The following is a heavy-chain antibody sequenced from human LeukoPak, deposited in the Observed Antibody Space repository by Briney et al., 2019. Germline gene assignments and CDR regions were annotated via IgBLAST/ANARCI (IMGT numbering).Heavy chain of an antibody. V-gene: IGHV7-4-1*02. CDR3: ERVPFVVVGTTGNWFDP. J-gene: IGHJ5*02. Sequence: GASVKVSCKASGWTFTSYTMHWVRQAPGQGLEWMGWINTNTGNPTYAQGFTERFVFSLDTLVSTAYLQISRLKPEDTAVYHCERVPFVVVGTTGNWFDPWGQGTLVTVSS. CDR2: INTNTGNP. CDR1: GWTFTSYT. D-gene: IGHD1-26*01.